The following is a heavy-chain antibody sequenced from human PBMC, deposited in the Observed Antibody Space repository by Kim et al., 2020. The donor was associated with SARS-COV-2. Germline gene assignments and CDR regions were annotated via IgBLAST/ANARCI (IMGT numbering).Heavy chain of an antibody. D-gene: IGHD6-13*01. V-gene: IGHV4-59*08. CDR2: IYYSGST. J-gene: IGHJ4*02. Sequence: SETLSLTCTVSGGSISSYYWSWIRQPPGKGLEWIGYIYYSGSTNYNPSLKSRVTISVDTSKNQFSLKLSSVTAADTAVYYCARLKGSRYYFDYWGQGTLV. CDR3: ARLKGSRYYFDY. CDR1: GGSISSYY.